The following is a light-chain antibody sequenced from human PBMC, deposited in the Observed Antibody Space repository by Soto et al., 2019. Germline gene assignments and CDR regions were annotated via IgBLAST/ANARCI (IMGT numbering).Light chain of an antibody. CDR1: SSNIGRNT. J-gene: IGLJ2*01. CDR2: SNN. Sequence: QSVLTQPPSASGTPGQRVTISCSGSSSNIGRNTVNWYQQLPGTAPKVLIYSNNQRPSGVPDRLSGSKSGTSASLAISGLQSEDEADYYCAAWDDSLNAVVFDGGTKLTVL. V-gene: IGLV1-44*01. CDR3: AAWDDSLNAVV.